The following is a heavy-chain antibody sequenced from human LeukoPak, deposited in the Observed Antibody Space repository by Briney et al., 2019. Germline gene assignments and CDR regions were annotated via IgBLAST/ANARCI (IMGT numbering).Heavy chain of an antibody. CDR3: ARFVDYGDYNFDY. D-gene: IGHD4-17*01. CDR1: GGTFSSYA. V-gene: IGHV1-69*13. Sequence: SVKVSCKASGGTFSSYAISWVRQAPGQGLEWMGGIIPIFGTANYAQKFQGRVTITADESTSTAYMELSSLRSEDTAVYYCARFVDYGDYNFDYWGQGTLVTVSS. J-gene: IGHJ4*02. CDR2: IIPIFGTA.